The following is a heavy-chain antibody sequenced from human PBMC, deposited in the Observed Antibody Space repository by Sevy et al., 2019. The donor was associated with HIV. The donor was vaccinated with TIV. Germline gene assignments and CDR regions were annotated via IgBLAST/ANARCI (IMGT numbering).Heavy chain of an antibody. CDR3: AGKSGTYYLDYFEY. Sequence: ASVKVSCKASGDTFNNSALSWLRQAPGQGLEWMGAVNPIFGTANYALKFQGRVTLTADVSTSTAYMELTSLRSEDTAVYYCAGKSGTYYLDYFEYWGQGTLVTVSS. D-gene: IGHD3-10*01. V-gene: IGHV1-69*13. CDR2: VNPIFGTA. CDR1: GDTFNNSA. J-gene: IGHJ4*02.